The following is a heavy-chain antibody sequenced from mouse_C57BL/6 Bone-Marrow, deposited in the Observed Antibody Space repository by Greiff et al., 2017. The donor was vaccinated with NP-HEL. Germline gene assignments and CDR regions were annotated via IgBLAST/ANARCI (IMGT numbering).Heavy chain of an antibody. CDR2: IDPSDSET. V-gene: IGHV1-52*01. CDR3: ARSGKLGRYFDV. D-gene: IGHD4-1*01. Sequence: QVQLQQPGAELVRPGSSVKLSCKASGYTFTSYWMHWVKQRPIQGLEWIGNIDPSDSETHYNQKFKDKATLTVDKSSSTAYMPLSSLTSEDSAVYYCARSGKLGRYFDVWGTGTTVTVSS. CDR1: GYTFTSYW. J-gene: IGHJ1*03.